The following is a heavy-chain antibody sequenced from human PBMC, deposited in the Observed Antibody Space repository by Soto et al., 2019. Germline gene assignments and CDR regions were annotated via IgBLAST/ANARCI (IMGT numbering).Heavy chain of an antibody. CDR1: GRSFSGYY. CDR3: VGSSGYYTYYFDY. J-gene: IGHJ4*02. V-gene: IGHV4-34*01. CDR2: INHSGST. Sequence: SETLSLTCAVYGRSFSGYYWSWIRQPPGKGLEWIGEINHSGSTNYNPSLKSRVTISVDTSKNQFSLKLSSVTAADTAVYYCVGSSGYYTYYFDYWGQGTLVTVSS. D-gene: IGHD3-22*01.